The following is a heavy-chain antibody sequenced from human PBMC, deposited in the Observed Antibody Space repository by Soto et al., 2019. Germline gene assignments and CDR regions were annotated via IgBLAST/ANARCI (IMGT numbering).Heavy chain of an antibody. CDR3: NTGIRVDTTPGGGWAFDI. Sequence: EVQLVESGGGLVKPGGSLRLSCAASGFTFSNAWMSWVRQAPGKGLEWVGRIKSKTDGGTTDYAAPVKGRFTISRDDSKKKMYLQMKSMKTEDTAVYYCNTGIRVDTTPGGGWAFDIWGQGTMVTVSS. D-gene: IGHD2-8*02. J-gene: IGHJ3*02. V-gene: IGHV3-15*01. CDR2: IKSKTDGGTT. CDR1: GFTFSNAW.